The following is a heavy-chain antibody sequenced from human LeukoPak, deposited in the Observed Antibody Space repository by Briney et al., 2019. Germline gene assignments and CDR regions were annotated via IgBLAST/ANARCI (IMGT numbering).Heavy chain of an antibody. Sequence: PGRSLRLSCAASGFTFSAYALHWVRQAPGKGLEWVAVISYDGNNKYYADSVKGRFTTSRDNSKNTLYLQMNSLRAEDTAVYYCASGGFYDFWSGYYTPFDYWGQGTLVTVSS. CDR3: ASGGFYDFWSGYYTPFDY. D-gene: IGHD3-3*01. CDR2: ISYDGNNK. J-gene: IGHJ4*02. V-gene: IGHV3-30*01. CDR1: GFTFSAYA.